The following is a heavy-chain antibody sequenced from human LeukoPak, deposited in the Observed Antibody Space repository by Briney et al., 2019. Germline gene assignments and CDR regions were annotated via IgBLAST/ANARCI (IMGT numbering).Heavy chain of an antibody. CDR3: ARHSGIGAAESSFQH. D-gene: IGHD6-13*01. Sequence: SETLSLTCTVSGGSISSYYWSWIRQPPGKGLGWIGYISYSGSTNYNPSLKSRVTISVDTSKNQFSLELNSVTAADTAVYYCARHSGIGAAESSFQHWGQGTLATVSS. CDR1: GGSISSYY. V-gene: IGHV4-59*08. CDR2: ISYSGST. J-gene: IGHJ1*01.